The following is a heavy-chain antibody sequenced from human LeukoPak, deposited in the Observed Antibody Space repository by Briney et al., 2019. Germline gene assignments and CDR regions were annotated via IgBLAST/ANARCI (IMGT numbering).Heavy chain of an antibody. CDR3: ARDPGLMRAAACGDY. Sequence: GGSLRLSCVPSGFFSFGSVMFCVRQAPGEGLGWISYICSSSNPIYYADSVKGRFTISRDNAKNSLYLQLSSLRAEDTAVYYCARDPGLMRAAACGDYWGQGTLVIVSS. CDR1: GFFSFGSV. D-gene: IGHD6-13*01. CDR2: ICSSSNPI. V-gene: IGHV3-48*01. J-gene: IGHJ4*02.